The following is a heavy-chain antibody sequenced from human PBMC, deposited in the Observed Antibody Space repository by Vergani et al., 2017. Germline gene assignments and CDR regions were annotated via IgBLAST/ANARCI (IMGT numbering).Heavy chain of an antibody. Sequence: QVQLQESGPGVVKPSQTLSLTCAVSGGSISSGDHCWTWIRQRPGKGLGWSGSIKYVGRTYYIPSLQSRATVFVDTSMNQFSLNLTAVTAAETAGYYCASETRDNLYFDLWGRGTLVTVSS. J-gene: IGHJ2*01. CDR1: GGSISSGDHC. CDR3: ASETRDNLYFDL. CDR2: IKYVGRT. V-gene: IGHV4-30-2*03.